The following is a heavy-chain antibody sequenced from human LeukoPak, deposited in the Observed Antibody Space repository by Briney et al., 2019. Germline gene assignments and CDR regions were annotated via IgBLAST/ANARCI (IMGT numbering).Heavy chain of an antibody. CDR3: AKDSRLGQVLAHFDY. Sequence: GGSLRLSCAASGFTFSDYAMSWVRQAPGKGLGWGSSISGSGGSTYYAESVRGRLTISRDSSKNTFYLQITSLTPEDPAVYYCAKDSRLGQVLAHFDYWGQGTLLTVSS. D-gene: IGHD4/OR15-4a*01. V-gene: IGHV3-23*01. CDR1: GFTFSDYA. CDR2: ISGSGGST. J-gene: IGHJ4*02.